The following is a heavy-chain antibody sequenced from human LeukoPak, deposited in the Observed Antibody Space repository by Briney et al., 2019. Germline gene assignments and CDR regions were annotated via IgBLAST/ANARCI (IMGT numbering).Heavy chain of an antibody. CDR1: GYTFTGYY. Sequence: ASVKVSCKASGYTFTGYYMHWVRQAPGQGLEWMGWINPNSGGTNYAQKFQGRVTMTRDTSISTAYMELSRLRSDDTAVHYCARAPIGRDAFDIWGQGTMVTVSS. CDR3: ARAPIGRDAFDI. CDR2: INPNSGGT. V-gene: IGHV1-2*02. J-gene: IGHJ3*02. D-gene: IGHD3-10*01.